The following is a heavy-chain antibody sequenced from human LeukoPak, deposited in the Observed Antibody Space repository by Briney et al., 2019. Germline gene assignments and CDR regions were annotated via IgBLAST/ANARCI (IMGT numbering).Heavy chain of an antibody. CDR2: INPSGGST. V-gene: IGHV1-46*01. CDR3: ARVKIALAGTSPADY. J-gene: IGHJ4*02. Sequence: ASVKVSCKASGYIFTSYYMHWVRQAPGQGLEWMGIINPSGGSTSYAHKFQGRVTMTRDTSTSTVYMELSSLRSEDTAVYYCARVKIALAGTSPADYWGQGTLVTVSS. D-gene: IGHD6-19*01. CDR1: GYIFTSYY.